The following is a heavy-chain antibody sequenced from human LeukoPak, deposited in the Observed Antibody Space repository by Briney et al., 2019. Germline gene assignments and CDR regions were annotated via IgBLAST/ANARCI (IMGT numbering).Heavy chain of an antibody. D-gene: IGHD5-12*01. CDR2: IYYSGST. Sequence: SETLSLTCTVSGGSISSYYWSWIRQPPGKGLEWIGYIYYSGSTNYNPSLKSRVTISVDTSKNQFSLKLSSVTAADTAVYYCARHGRGYSGYDYWYLDSWGQGTLVAVSS. CDR1: GGSISSYY. CDR3: ARHGRGYSGYDYWYLDS. J-gene: IGHJ4*02. V-gene: IGHV4-59*08.